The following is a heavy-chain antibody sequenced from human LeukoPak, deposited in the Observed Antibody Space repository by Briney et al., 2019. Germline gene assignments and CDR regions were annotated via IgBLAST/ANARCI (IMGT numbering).Heavy chain of an antibody. Sequence: ASVKVSCKASGGTFSSYAISWVRQAPGQGLEWMGRIIPILGIANYAQKFQGRVTITADESTSTAYMELSSLRSEDTAVYYCARDLTPAGWFDPWGQGTLVTVSS. CDR3: ARDLTPAGWFDP. D-gene: IGHD6-13*01. CDR2: IIPILGIA. V-gene: IGHV1-69*04. CDR1: GGTFSSYA. J-gene: IGHJ5*02.